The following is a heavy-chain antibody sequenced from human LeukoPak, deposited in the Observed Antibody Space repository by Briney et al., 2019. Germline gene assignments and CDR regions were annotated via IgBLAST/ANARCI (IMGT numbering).Heavy chain of an antibody. CDR1: GFTFSSYG. J-gene: IGHJ3*02. V-gene: IGHV3-33*01. CDR2: IWYDGSNK. CDR3: ARIAVAGPFDAFDI. Sequence: PGRSLRLSCAASGFTFSSYGMHWVRQAPGKGLEGVAVIWYDGSNKYYADSVKGRFTISRDNSKNTLYLQMNSLRAEETAVYYCARIAVAGPFDAFDIWGQGTMVTVSS. D-gene: IGHD6-19*01.